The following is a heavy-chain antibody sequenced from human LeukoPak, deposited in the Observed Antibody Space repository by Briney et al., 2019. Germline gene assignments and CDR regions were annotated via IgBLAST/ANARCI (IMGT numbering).Heavy chain of an antibody. J-gene: IGHJ5*02. Sequence: ASVKVSCKASGYTFTGYYMHWVRQAPGQGLEWMGWINPNSGGTNYAQKFQGWVTMTRDTSISTAYMELSRLRSDDTAVYYCARAPTEWFGGTSNWFDPWGQGTLVTVSS. V-gene: IGHV1-2*04. CDR1: GYTFTGYY. CDR3: ARAPTEWFGGTSNWFDP. CDR2: INPNSGGT. D-gene: IGHD3-10*01.